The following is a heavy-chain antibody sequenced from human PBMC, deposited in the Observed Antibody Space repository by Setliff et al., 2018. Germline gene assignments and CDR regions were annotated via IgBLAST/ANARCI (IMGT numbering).Heavy chain of an antibody. CDR2: ISSSSSYI. D-gene: IGHD2-8*01. Sequence: GGSLRLSCAASGFTFSSYSMNWVRQAPGKGLEWVSSISSSSSYIYYADSVKGQFTISRDNAKRFLYLHMNSLRDEDTALYHCTRFGYRDGVGIWGQGTMVTVSS. CDR1: GFTFSSYS. J-gene: IGHJ3*02. CDR3: TRFGYRDGVGI. V-gene: IGHV3-21*04.